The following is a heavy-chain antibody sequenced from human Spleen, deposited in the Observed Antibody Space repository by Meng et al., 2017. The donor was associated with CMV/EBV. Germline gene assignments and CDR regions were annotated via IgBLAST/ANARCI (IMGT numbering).Heavy chain of an antibody. CDR2: IRGSGGST. D-gene: IGHD5-18*01. Sequence: LSCAASGLTVSGDAVSWVRQHTGKRLGGVPAIRGSGGSTYYEDSVKGRFTISRDNSKNTLYLQMNSLRAEDTAVYYGAKDHDSPFDDWGQGTLVTVSS. CDR3: AKDHDSPFDD. V-gene: IGHV3-23*01. J-gene: IGHJ4*02. CDR1: GLTVSGDA.